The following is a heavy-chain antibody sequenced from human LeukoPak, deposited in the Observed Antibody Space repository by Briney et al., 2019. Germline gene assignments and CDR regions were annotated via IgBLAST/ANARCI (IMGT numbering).Heavy chain of an antibody. D-gene: IGHD2-2*02. V-gene: IGHV4-34*01. J-gene: IGHJ4*02. CDR3: ARHLGYCSSTSCYNYYFDY. CDR2: INHSGST. Sequence: SETLSLTCTVSGGSISSYYWSWIRQPPGKGLEWIGEINHSGSTNYNPSLKSRLTISVDTSKNQFSLKLSSVTAADTAVYYCARHLGYCSSTSCYNYYFDYWGQGTLVTVSS. CDR1: GGSISSYY.